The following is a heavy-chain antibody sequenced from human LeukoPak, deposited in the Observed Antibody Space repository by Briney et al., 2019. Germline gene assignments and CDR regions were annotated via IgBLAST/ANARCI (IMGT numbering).Heavy chain of an antibody. J-gene: IGHJ4*02. D-gene: IGHD5-12*01. V-gene: IGHV1-18*01. CDR3: ARDSGYSGFVLFDY. CDR2: ISVYNGNT. Sequence: ASVKVSCKASGYTFTSYGISRVRQAPGQGLEWMGWISVYNGNTNYAQKLQGRVTMTTDTSTRTAYMELRSLRFDDTAVYYCARDSGYSGFVLFDYWGQGTLVTVSS. CDR1: GYTFTSYG.